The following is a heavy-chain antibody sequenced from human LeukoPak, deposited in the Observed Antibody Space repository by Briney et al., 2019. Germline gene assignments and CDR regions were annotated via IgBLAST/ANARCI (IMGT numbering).Heavy chain of an antibody. Sequence: PGGSLRLSCAASGFTFSSYAMHWVRQAPGKGLEWVAVISYDGSNKYYADSVKGRFTISRDNSKNTLYLQMNSLRAEDTAVYYCAKVRDTLGLYYYMDVWGQGTTLIVSS. CDR1: GFTFSSYA. D-gene: IGHD3-16*02. CDR3: AKVRDTLGLYYYMDV. CDR2: ISYDGSNK. V-gene: IGHV3-30*04. J-gene: IGHJ6*03.